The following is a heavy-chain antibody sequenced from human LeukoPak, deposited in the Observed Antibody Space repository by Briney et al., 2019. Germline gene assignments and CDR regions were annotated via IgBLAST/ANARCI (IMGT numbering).Heavy chain of an antibody. CDR1: RGSMSSYY. V-gene: IGHV4-59*01. CDR3: ARVRVSSSSHPWYFDY. D-gene: IGHD6-19*01. Sequence: SETLPLTCTVSRGSMSSYYWSWIRQPPGKGLEWIGYIYYSGSTNYNPSLKSRVNISVDTSKNQFSLKVASVTAADTAVYYCARVRVSSSSHPWYFDYWGQGTLATVSS. J-gene: IGHJ4*02. CDR2: IYYSGST.